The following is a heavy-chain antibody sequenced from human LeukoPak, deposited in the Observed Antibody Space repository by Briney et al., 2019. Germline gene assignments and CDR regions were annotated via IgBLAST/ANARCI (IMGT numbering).Heavy chain of an antibody. CDR3: GKVGYYYDSSGRDDAFDI. J-gene: IGHJ3*02. CDR1: GFTFSSYA. Sequence: GGSLRLSCAASGFTFSSYAMSWVRQAPGKGLEWVSAISGSGGSTYYADSVKGRFTISRDNSKNTLYLQMNSLRAEDTAVYYCGKVGYYYDSSGRDDAFDIWGQGTMVTVSS. CDR2: ISGSGGST. V-gene: IGHV3-23*01. D-gene: IGHD3-22*01.